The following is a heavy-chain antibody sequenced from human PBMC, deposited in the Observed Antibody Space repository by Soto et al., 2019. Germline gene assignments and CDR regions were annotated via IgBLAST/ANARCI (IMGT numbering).Heavy chain of an antibody. D-gene: IGHD1-1*01. V-gene: IGHV4-38-2*02. J-gene: IGHJ4*02. CDR3: AREKVGTTFFDN. Sequence: SETLSLTCNVSGFAISRGYYWSWVRQPPGKGLEWIGSIYPSVSSYHNPSLESRLTLSIDTSKNQFTLKLASVTVADTALYYCAREKVGTTFFDNWGQGTQVTV. CDR1: GFAISRGYY. CDR2: IYPSVSS.